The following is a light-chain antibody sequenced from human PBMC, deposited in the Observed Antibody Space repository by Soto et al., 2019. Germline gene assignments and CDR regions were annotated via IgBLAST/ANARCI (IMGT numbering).Light chain of an antibody. CDR2: DVS. V-gene: IGLV2-14*01. J-gene: IGLJ1*01. CDR1: SSDVGGYNY. CDR3: SSYTSSSTLYV. Sequence: QSALTQPASVSASPGQSITISCTGTSSDVGGYNYVSWYQQHPGKAPKLMIYDVSNRPSGVSNRFSGSKSGNTASLTISGLKAEDEADYYCSSYTSSSTLYVFGTGTKLTVL.